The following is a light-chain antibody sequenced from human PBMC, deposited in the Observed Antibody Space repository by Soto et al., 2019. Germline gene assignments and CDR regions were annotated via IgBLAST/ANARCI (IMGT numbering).Light chain of an antibody. CDR2: AAS. Sequence: IQMTQSPSSLCAYVGERVTITCRASQDMRNELGWYQQRPGKAPKLLIYAASTLQSGVPSRFSASRSGTEFTLTIGSLQPDDFATYYCQQYNSYSWTFGQGTKVDIK. CDR3: QQYNSYSWT. V-gene: IGKV1-17*01. CDR1: QDMRNE. J-gene: IGKJ1*01.